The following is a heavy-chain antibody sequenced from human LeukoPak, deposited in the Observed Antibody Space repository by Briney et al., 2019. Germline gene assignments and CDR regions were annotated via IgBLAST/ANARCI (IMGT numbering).Heavy chain of an antibody. CDR2: ISPILGTA. Sequence: ASVKVSCKASGGTFSSYAISWVRQAPGQGLEWMGGISPILGTANYAQKFQGRVTITADKSTSTAYMELSSLRSEDTAVYYCARVDIVVVPAAHNWFDPWGPGTLVTVSS. V-gene: IGHV1-69*06. CDR1: GGTFSSYA. D-gene: IGHD2-2*03. J-gene: IGHJ5*02. CDR3: ARVDIVVVPAAHNWFDP.